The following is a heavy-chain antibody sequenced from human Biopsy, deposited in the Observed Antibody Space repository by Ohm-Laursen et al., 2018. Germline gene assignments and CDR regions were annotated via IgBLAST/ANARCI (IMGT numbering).Heavy chain of an antibody. CDR3: ARDPLNGHKHFDY. J-gene: IGHJ4*02. CDR2: INCKTGAT. D-gene: IGHD2-8*01. V-gene: IGHV1-2*02. Sequence: ASVKVSCKAASYTFTDYNIHWMRQAPGQGLEWLGYINCKTGATNYAQKFQGTVTMTRDTSISTAYLALGSLRSADTAIYYCARDPLNGHKHFDYWGQGSLVTVSS. CDR1: SYTFTDYN.